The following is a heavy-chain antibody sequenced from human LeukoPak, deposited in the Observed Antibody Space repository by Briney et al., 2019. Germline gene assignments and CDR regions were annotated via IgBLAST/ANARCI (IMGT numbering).Heavy chain of an antibody. V-gene: IGHV3-23*01. Sequence: GGSLRLSCAASGFTFSSYAMSWVRQAPGKGLEWVSAISGSGGSTYYADPVKGRCTISRDNSKNTLYLQMNSLRAEDTAVYYCAKVLRSTWLLHTPFDYWGQGTVHTVSS. CDR1: GFTFSSYA. J-gene: IGHJ4*02. CDR3: AKVLRSTWLLHTPFDY. CDR2: ISGSGGST. D-gene: IGHD2-15*01.